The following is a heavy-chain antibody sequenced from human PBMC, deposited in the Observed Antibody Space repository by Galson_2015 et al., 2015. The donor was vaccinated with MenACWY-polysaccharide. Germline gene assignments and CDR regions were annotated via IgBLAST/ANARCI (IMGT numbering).Heavy chain of an antibody. Sequence: SLRLSCAASGFTFSTYWMSWVRQAPGKGPEWVASIKEDGRERYYGASLKGRFTISRDNGKNALYLQMNSLRAEDTSMYYCAKQRTIFGLVPHFDDWGQGTLVTAS. J-gene: IGHJ4*02. CDR2: IKEDGRER. CDR1: GFTFSTYW. V-gene: IGHV3-7*01. D-gene: IGHD3/OR15-3a*01. CDR3: AKQRTIFGLVPHFDD.